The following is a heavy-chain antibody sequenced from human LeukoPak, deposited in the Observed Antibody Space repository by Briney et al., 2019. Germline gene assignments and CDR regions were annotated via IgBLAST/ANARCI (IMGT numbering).Heavy chain of an antibody. J-gene: IGHJ3*02. CDR3: ARGSLLAFDI. CDR1: GFTFSSYA. Sequence: PGGSLRLSCAASGFTFSSYAMHWVRQAPGKGLEWVAVIWSDGTNKYYSDSVKGRFTISRDNAKNTPYLQMNSLRAEDTAVYYCARGSLLAFDIWGQGTMVTVSS. V-gene: IGHV3-33*01. CDR2: IWSDGTNK.